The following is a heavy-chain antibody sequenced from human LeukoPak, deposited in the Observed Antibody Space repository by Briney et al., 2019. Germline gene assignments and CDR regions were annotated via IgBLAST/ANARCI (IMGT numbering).Heavy chain of an antibody. CDR2: IYYSGST. CDR3: ARHLIVVVPAAYYNWFDP. D-gene: IGHD2-2*01. J-gene: IGHJ5*02. CDR1: GGSVSSYY. V-gene: IGHV4-59*08. Sequence: SETLSLTCTVSGGSVSSYYWSWIRQPPGKGLEWIGYIYYSGSTNYNPSLKSRVTISVDTSKNQFSLKLSSVTAADTAVYYCARHLIVVVPAAYYNWFDPWGQGTLVTVSS.